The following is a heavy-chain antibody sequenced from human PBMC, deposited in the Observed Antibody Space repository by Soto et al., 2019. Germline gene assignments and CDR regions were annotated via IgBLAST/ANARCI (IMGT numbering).Heavy chain of an antibody. D-gene: IGHD1-26*01. Sequence: QVQLEESGPGLVKPSETLSLTCTVSGGSISSHYWSWVRQAPGKGLEWIGCIYYRGNTLYNPSLKSRGTISVDTSNNQFSLKLDSVTPVDTAVYYCARDGREASGIDVWGQGTAVTVSS. CDR1: GGSISSHY. CDR3: ARDGREASGIDV. V-gene: IGHV4-59*11. J-gene: IGHJ6*02. CDR2: IYYRGNT.